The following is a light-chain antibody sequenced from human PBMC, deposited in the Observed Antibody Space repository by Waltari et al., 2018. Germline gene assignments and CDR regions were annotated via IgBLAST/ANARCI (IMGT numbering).Light chain of an antibody. J-gene: IGKJ4*01. V-gene: IGKV3-11*01. CDR2: DAS. CDR1: QSVSSY. CDR3: QQRSNWPPVVT. Sequence: EIVLTQSPATLSLSPGERATLSCRASQSVSSYLAWYQQKPGQAPRLLIYDASNRATGIPARCSGSGSGTDFTLTISSLEPEDFAVYYCQQRSNWPPVVTFGGGTKVEIK.